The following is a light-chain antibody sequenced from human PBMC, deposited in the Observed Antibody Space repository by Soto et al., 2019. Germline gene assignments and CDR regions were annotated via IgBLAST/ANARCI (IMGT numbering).Light chain of an antibody. CDR3: QQSYSTPPLT. CDR1: QSISSY. J-gene: IGKJ4*01. Sequence: DIQMTQSPSSLSASEGDRVTITCRASQSISSYLNWYQQKPGKAPKLLIYAASSLQSGVPSRFSGRGSGTDFTLTISSLQPEDFATYYCQQSYSTPPLTFGGGTKVEIK. V-gene: IGKV1-39*01. CDR2: AAS.